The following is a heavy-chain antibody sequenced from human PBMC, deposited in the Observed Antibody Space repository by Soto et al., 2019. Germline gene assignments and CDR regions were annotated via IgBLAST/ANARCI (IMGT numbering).Heavy chain of an antibody. D-gene: IGHD2-8*01. J-gene: IGHJ4*02. CDR2: IHNSGSP. CDR3: ARGSPTNTVDS. V-gene: IGHV4-30-4*01. Sequence: QVQLQESGPGLVRPSQTLSLTCSVSGASIYNGGYFWSWIRQSPGKGLEWIGHIHNSGSPYNNPSLLMRVTSSPDTSLHHSSPARTSVTAADPAMYYCARGSPTNTVDSWGQGILVSAS. CDR1: GASIYNGGYF.